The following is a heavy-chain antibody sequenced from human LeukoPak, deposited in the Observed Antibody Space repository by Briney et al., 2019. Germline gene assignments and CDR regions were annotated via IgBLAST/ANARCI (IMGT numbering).Heavy chain of an antibody. CDR1: GDTFTGYY. CDR3: ARDMVRGVIWFDP. Sequence: ASVKVSCKASGDTFTGYYMHWVRQAPGQGLEWMGRINPNSGGTNYAQKFQGRVTMTRDTSISTAYMELSRLRSDDTAVYYCARDMVRGVIWFDPWGQGTLVTVSS. J-gene: IGHJ5*02. D-gene: IGHD3-10*01. CDR2: INPNSGGT. V-gene: IGHV1-2*06.